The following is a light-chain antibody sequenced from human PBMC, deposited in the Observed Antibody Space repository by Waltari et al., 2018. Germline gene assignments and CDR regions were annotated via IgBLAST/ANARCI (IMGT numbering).Light chain of an antibody. CDR2: DAS. CDR1: QRISSN. V-gene: IGKV3-11*01. J-gene: IGKJ3*01. CDR3: QQRSNWPPGFT. Sequence: EVVLTQSPATLSLSPGERATLSCRASQRISSNLAWYQKKPGQTPRLLIYDASNRATGIPARFSGSGSGTDFTLTISSLEPEDFAVYYCQQRSNWPPGFTFGPGTKVDIK.